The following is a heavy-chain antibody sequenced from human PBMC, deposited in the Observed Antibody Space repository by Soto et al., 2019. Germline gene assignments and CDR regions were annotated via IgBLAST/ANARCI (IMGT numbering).Heavy chain of an antibody. D-gene: IGHD3-10*01. CDR1: GGSISSYY. CDR3: ARGVNYYGSGGYYLDY. J-gene: IGHJ4*02. CDR2: IYYSGST. Sequence: QVQLQESGPGLVKPSETLSLTCTVSGGSISSYYWSWIRQPPGKGLEWIGYIYYSGSTNYNPSLKSRVTISVDTSKYHFSLKLSSVTAADTAVYYCARGVNYYGSGGYYLDYWGQGTLVTASS. V-gene: IGHV4-59*01.